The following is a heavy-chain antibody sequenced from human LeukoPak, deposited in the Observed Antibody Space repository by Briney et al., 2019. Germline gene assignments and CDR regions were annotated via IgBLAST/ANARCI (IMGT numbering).Heavy chain of an antibody. CDR2: IYSGGRT. Sequence: GGSLRLSCAASGFTVSSNYMSWVRQAAGKGLEWVSVIYSGGRTYYADSVKGRFTISRDNSKNTLYLQMNSLRAEETAVYYCARGRPYYYDSSGYYPYDAFDIWGQGTMVTVSS. CDR1: GFTVSSNY. D-gene: IGHD3-22*01. J-gene: IGHJ3*02. V-gene: IGHV3-53*01. CDR3: ARGRPYYYDSSGYYPYDAFDI.